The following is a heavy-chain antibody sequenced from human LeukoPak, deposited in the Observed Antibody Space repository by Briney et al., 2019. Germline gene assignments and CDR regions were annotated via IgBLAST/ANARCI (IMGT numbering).Heavy chain of an antibody. V-gene: IGHV4-34*01. CDR1: GGSFSGYY. D-gene: IGHD3-22*01. CDR2: INHSGST. CDR3: ARSEGNYYDSSGYYEISPFDY. Sequence: SETLSLTCAVYGGSFSGYYWSWIRQPPGKGLEWIGEINHSGSTNYNPSLKSRVTISGDTSKNQFSLKLSSVTAADTAVYYCARSEGNYYDSSGYYEISPFDYWGQGTLVTVSS. J-gene: IGHJ4*02.